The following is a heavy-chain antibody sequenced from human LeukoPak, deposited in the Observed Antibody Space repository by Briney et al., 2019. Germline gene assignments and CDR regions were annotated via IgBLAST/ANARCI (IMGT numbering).Heavy chain of an antibody. V-gene: IGHV4-59*01. CDR1: GGSISSYY. CDR2: IYYRGSA. D-gene: IGHD3-10*01. J-gene: IGHJ4*02. Sequence: SETLSLTCTVSGGSISSYYWSWIRQPPRKGLEWIGYIYYRGSANYNPSLKSRLTISVDTSKNQLSLKLTSVTAADTAMYYCARAGDYYSSGSYVGYWGQGTLVTVSS. CDR3: ARAGDYYSSGSYVGY.